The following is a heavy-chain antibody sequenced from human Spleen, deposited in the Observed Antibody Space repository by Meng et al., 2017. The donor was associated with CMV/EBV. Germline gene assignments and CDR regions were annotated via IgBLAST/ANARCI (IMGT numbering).Heavy chain of an antibody. Sequence: GESLKISCAASGFTFSSYGMHWVRQAPGKGLEWVAFIRYDGSNKYYADSVKGRFTISRDNSKNTLYLQMNSLRAEDTAVYYCARQIVGATSDAFDIWGQGTMVTVSS. CDR3: ARQIVGATSDAFDI. D-gene: IGHD1-26*01. CDR1: GFTFSSYG. J-gene: IGHJ3*02. CDR2: IRYDGSNK. V-gene: IGHV3-30*02.